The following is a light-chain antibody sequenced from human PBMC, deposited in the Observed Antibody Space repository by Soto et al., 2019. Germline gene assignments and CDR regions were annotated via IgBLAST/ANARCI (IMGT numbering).Light chain of an antibody. J-gene: IGKJ2*01. CDR3: QQYNNWPYT. V-gene: IGKV3-15*01. Sequence: EILMTQSPATLAVSPGERVALPCRASQSVSRNLAWYQQKSGQAPRLLIDGVSSRATDTPARFSGSGSGTEFTLTISSRQSEDFAVYYCQQYNNWPYTFGLGTKLEMK. CDR1: QSVSRN. CDR2: GVS.